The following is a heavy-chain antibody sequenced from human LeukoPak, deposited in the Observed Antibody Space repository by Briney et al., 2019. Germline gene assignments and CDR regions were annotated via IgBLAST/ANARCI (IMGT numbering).Heavy chain of an antibody. CDR2: IHYSGSA. J-gene: IGHJ4*02. D-gene: IGHD3-10*01. CDR3: ARSNVWFGALQYYFDY. CDR1: GGSISTYY. V-gene: IGHV4-59*01. Sequence: SDTLSLTCTVSGGSISTYYWSWIRQPPGKGLEWIGYIHYSGSANYNPSLNSRVTISVDTSKNQFSLKLISVTAADTAIYYCARSNVWFGALQYYFDYWGQGTPVTVSS.